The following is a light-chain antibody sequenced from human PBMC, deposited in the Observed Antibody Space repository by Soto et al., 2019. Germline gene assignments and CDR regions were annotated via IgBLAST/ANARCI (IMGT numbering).Light chain of an antibody. CDR3: QQYNNWPPT. CDR2: DVS. Sequence: ETVMTQSPATLSVSPGERATLSCRASQSARISLGWYQQKPGQAPRLLIYDVSTRATGVPARFSGSGSRTEFTLTLSSPQSEDFAVYYCQQYNNWPPTFGQGTRLEIK. V-gene: IGKV3-15*01. CDR1: QSARIS. J-gene: IGKJ5*01.